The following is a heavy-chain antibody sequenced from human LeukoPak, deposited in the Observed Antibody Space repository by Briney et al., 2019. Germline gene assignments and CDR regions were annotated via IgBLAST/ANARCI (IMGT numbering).Heavy chain of an antibody. D-gene: IGHD5-24*01. Sequence: PSETLSLTCTVSGGSVSSGSYYWSWIRQPPGKGLEWIGYIYYSGSTNYNPSLKSRVTISVDTSKNQFSLKLSSVTAADTAVYYCAREMATIEGGYFDYWGQGTLVTVSS. CDR1: GGSVSSGSYY. V-gene: IGHV4-61*01. CDR2: IYYSGST. J-gene: IGHJ4*02. CDR3: AREMATIEGGYFDY.